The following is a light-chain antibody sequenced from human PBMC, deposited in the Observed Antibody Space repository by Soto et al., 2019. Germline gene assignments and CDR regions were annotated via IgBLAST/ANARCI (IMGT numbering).Light chain of an antibody. J-gene: IGKJ1*01. CDR3: QQYNNWPQT. CDR1: QSVSSN. V-gene: IGKV3-15*01. Sequence: EIVMNKSPATLSVSTGERATLSCRASQSVSSNLAWYQQKPGQAPRLLIYGASTRATDIPARFSGSGSGTDFTLTISSLQSEDFAEYHCQQYNNWPQTFGQGTKVDIK. CDR2: GAS.